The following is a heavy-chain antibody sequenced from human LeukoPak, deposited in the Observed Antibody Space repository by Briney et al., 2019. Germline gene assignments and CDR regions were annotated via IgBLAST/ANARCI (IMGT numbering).Heavy chain of an antibody. Sequence: ASVKVSCKASGYTFTSYYMHWMRQAPGQGLEWMGWISAYNGNTNYAQKLQGRVTMTTDTSTSTAYMELRSLRSDDTAVYYCARDGSPRRITIFGVVNYYYGIDVWGQGTTVTVSS. CDR3: ARDGSPRRITIFGVVNYYYGIDV. J-gene: IGHJ6*02. V-gene: IGHV1-18*04. CDR2: ISAYNGNT. D-gene: IGHD3-3*01. CDR1: GYTFTSYY.